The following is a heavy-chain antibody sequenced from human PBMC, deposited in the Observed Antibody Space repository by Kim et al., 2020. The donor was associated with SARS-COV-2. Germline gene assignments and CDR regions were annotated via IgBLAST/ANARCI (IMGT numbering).Heavy chain of an antibody. CDR1: GFTFSDYY. CDR2: ISSSGSTI. CDR3: ARDPLYSSSWYGFSDY. J-gene: IGHJ4*02. V-gene: IGHV3-11*01. Sequence: GGSLRLSCAASGFTFSDYYMSWIRQAPGKGLEWVSYISSSGSTIYYADSVKGRFTISRDNAKNSLYLQMNSLRAEDTAVYYCARDPLYSSSWYGFSDYWGQGTLVTVSS. D-gene: IGHD6-13*01.